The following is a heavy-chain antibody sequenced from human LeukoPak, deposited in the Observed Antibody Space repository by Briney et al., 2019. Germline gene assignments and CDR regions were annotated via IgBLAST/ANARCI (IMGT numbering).Heavy chain of an antibody. CDR3: AGGSDWNHPFDYYYYMDV. CDR2: INPSGGST. V-gene: IGHV1-46*01. J-gene: IGHJ6*03. CDR1: GYTFTSYY. D-gene: IGHD1-1*01. Sequence: ASVKVSCKASGYTFTSYYMHWVRQAPGQGLEWMGIINPSGGSTSYAQKFQGRVTMTTDTSTSTAYMELSSLRSEDTAVYYCAGGSDWNHPFDYYYYMDVWGKGTTVTVSS.